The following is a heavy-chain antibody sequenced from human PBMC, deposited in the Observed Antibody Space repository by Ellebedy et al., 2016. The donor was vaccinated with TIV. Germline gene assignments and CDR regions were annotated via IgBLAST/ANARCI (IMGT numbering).Heavy chain of an antibody. CDR2: ISAYNGDT. CDR3: ARGFYEKFDP. CDR1: GYTFSSSG. Sequence: ASVQVSCKASGYTFSSSGISWVRQAPGQGLEWMGWISAYNGDTNYAQKFQGRVTMTTDTFASTAYLELRSLRSDDTAVYYCARGFYEKFDPWGQGTLVTVSS. J-gene: IGHJ5*02. D-gene: IGHD2/OR15-2a*01. V-gene: IGHV1-18*04.